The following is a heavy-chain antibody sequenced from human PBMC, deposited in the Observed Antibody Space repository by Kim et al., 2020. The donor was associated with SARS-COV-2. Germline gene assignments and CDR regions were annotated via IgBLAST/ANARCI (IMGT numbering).Heavy chain of an antibody. CDR1: GYTFTSYA. CDR2: INTNTGNP. V-gene: IGHV7-4-1*02. CDR3: ARGRIGVPRYSSSWIPTTSKQ. D-gene: IGHD6-13*01. Sequence: ASVKVSCKASGYTFTSYAMNWVRQAPGQGLEWMGWINTNTGNPTYAQGFTGRFVFSLDTSVSTAYLQISSLKAEDTAVYYCARGRIGVPRYSSSWIPTTSKQWGQGTLVTVSS. J-gene: IGHJ4*02.